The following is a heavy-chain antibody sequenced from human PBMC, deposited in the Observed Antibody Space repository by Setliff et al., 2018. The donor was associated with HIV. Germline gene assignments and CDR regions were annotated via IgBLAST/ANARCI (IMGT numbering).Heavy chain of an antibody. CDR1: GYTVTELS. CDR2: IIPIFGTA. CDR3: ARDSDTAFDI. D-gene: IGHD5-18*01. Sequence: SVKVSCKVSGYTVTELSINWVRQAPGQGLEWMGGIIPIFGTANYAQKFQGRVTITADKSTSTAYMELSSLRSEDTAVYYCARDSDTAFDIWGQGTMVTVSS. V-gene: IGHV1-69*06. J-gene: IGHJ3*02.